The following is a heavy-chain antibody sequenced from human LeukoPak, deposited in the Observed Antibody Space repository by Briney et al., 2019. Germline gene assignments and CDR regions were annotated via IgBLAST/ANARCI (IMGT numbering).Heavy chain of an antibody. V-gene: IGHV4-59*01. CDR3: ARYRGNSNGGFDP. CDR1: GGSISSYY. D-gene: IGHD4-23*01. J-gene: IGHJ5*02. CDR2: IYNSGGT. Sequence: SETLSLTCTVSGGSISSYYWSWIRQPPEKGLEWIGNIYNSGGTNYNPSLKSRVTTSVDTSKNQFSLKLTSVTAADTAVYYCARYRGNSNGGFDPWGQGTLVTVSS.